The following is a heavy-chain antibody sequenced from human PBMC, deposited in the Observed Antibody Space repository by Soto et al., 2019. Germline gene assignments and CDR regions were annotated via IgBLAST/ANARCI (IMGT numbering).Heavy chain of an antibody. V-gene: IGHV3-21*01. J-gene: IGHJ4*02. Sequence: GGSLRLSCSASGFTFNSYSMNWVRQAPGKGLEWVSSISSSSSYIYYADSVKGRFTIPRDNAKNSLYLQMNSLSTEDTAVYYCAREPGGAGRCYHDYWGQGTLVTVSS. CDR3: AREPGGAGRCYHDY. CDR2: ISSSSSYI. CDR1: GFTFNSYS. D-gene: IGHD2-15*01.